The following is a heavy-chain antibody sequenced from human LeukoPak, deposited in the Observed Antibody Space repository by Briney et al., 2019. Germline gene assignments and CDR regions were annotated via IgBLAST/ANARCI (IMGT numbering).Heavy chain of an antibody. V-gene: IGHV1-46*01. CDR1: GYSFTTYY. CDR2: MNPRGGST. J-gene: IGHJ4*02. CDR3: ARVDDYGGNSVGY. D-gene: IGHD4-23*01. Sequence: ASVKVSCKASGYSFTTYYMHWMRQAPGQGLEWMGTMNPRGGSTNCAQKFQGRVTMIRDPSTSTVYMELSSLRFEDTAVYYCARVDDYGGNSVGYWGQGTLVTVSS.